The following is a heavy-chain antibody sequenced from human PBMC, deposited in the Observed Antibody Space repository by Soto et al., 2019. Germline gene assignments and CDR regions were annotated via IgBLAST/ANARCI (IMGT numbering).Heavy chain of an antibody. V-gene: IGHV4-59*01. CDR3: ARMGSYRPNWFDP. D-gene: IGHD3-16*02. CDR1: GGSISSYY. CDR2: IYYSGST. J-gene: IGHJ5*02. Sequence: SETLSLTCTVSGGSISSYYWSWIRQPPRKGLEWIGYIYYSGSTNYNPSLKSRVTISVDTSKNQFSLKLSSVTAADTAVYYCARMGSYRPNWFDPWGQGTLVTVSS.